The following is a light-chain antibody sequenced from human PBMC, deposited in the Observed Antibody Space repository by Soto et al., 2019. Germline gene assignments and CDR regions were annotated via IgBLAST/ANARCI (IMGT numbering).Light chain of an antibody. CDR3: QQLNGYQLA. CDR1: QGMSTY. Sequence: DIQLTQSPSFLSASVGDTVTITCRASQGMSTYLAWYQQKPGKVPKLLIRSASTLQSGVPPRFSGGVSGTEFTLTISTLQPEDSGIYYCQQLNGYQLAFGGGTNVEIK. J-gene: IGKJ4*01. V-gene: IGKV1-9*01. CDR2: SAS.